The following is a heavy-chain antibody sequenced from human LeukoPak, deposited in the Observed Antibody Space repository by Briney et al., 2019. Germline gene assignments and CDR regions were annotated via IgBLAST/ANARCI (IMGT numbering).Heavy chain of an antibody. D-gene: IGHD3-10*01. V-gene: IGHV3-7*01. J-gene: IGHJ4*02. CDR3: GRFGDEAGIDN. Sequence: GGSLRISCAASGFTFSTYWMTWVRQAPGKGLEWVANIKPSGTETYYGDPVKGRSTISRDNAKNLLYLQMSSLRAEDTAVYSCGRFGDEAGIDNWGQGTLVTVSS. CDR2: IKPSGTET. CDR1: GFTFSTYW.